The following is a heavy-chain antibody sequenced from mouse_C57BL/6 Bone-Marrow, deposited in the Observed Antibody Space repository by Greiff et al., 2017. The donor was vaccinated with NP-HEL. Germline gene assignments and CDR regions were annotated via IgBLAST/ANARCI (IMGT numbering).Heavy chain of an antibody. V-gene: IGHV1-4*01. D-gene: IGHD1-1*01. J-gene: IGHJ2*01. Sequence: QVHVKQSGAELARPGASVKMSCKASGYTFTSYTMHWVKQRPGQGLEWIGYINPSSGYTKYNQKFKDKATLTADKSSSTAYMQLSSLTSEDSAVYYCARSGRGGITTVGDYWGQGTTLTVSS. CDR1: GYTFTSYT. CDR2: INPSSGYT. CDR3: ARSGRGGITTVGDY.